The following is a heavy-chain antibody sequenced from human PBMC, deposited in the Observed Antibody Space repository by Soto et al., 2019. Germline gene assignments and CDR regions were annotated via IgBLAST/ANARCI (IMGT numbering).Heavy chain of an antibody. Sequence: QVQLVESGGGVVQPGRSLRLSCAASGFSLRDYGMHWVRQAPGKGLTWVAVMSYDGRIEYFADSVKGRFTISRDTSKNTLYLQMNSLRAEDTAVYYCARDLIAFDWFNGMDVWGQRTTVAVSS. CDR1: GFSLRDYG. V-gene: IGHV3-30*03. J-gene: IGHJ6*02. D-gene: IGHD3-9*01. CDR2: MSYDGRIE. CDR3: ARDLIAFDWFNGMDV.